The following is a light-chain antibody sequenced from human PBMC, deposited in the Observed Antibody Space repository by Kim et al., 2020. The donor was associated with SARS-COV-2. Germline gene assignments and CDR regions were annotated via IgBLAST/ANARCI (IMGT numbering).Light chain of an antibody. J-gene: IGKJ1*01. CDR1: QSVSSN. CDR3: QQYNNWPRT. CDR2: GAS. Sequence: EIVMTQSPVPLSVSPGERATLSCRASQSVSSNLVWYQQKPGQAPRLLIYGASTRATGIPARFSGSGSGTEFTLTISSLQSEDFAVYYCQQYNNWPRTFGQGTKVDIK. V-gene: IGKV3-15*01.